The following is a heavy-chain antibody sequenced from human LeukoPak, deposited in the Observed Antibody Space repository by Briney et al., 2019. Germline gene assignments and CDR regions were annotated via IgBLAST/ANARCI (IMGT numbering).Heavy chain of an antibody. Sequence: PGGSLRLSCAASGLTFSDYWMHWVRQAPGKGLEWVAAISYDGSNKYYADSVKGRFTISRDNSKNTLYLQMNSLRAEDTAVYYCAKVKLLWFGELSYFDYWGQGTLVTVSS. CDR1: GLTFSDYW. V-gene: IGHV3-30*18. D-gene: IGHD3-10*01. CDR2: ISYDGSNK. CDR3: AKVKLLWFGELSYFDY. J-gene: IGHJ4*02.